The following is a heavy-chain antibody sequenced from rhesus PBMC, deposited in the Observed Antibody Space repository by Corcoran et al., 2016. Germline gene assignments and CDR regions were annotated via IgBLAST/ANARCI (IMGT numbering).Heavy chain of an antibody. J-gene: IGHJ6*01. V-gene: IGHV3-100*02. D-gene: IGHD3-16*01. Sequence: DVQLVESGGGLVKPGGSLRLSCVASGFTFSSYEMHWVRPAPGKGLECVSVISESGYTINYAKSWKGRFTISRDNAKNSLFLQMNSLRAEDTAVYYCARSRGSGSYYSPSYGLDSWGQGVVVTVSS. CDR3: ARSRGSGSYYSPSYGLDS. CDR2: ISESGYTI. CDR1: GFTFSSYE.